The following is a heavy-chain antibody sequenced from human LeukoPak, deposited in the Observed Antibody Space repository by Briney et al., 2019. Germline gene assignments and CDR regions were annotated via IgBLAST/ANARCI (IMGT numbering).Heavy chain of an antibody. J-gene: IGHJ4*02. Sequence: SETLSLTCTVSGGSISSGDYYWSWIRQPPGKGLEWIGYIYYSGSTYYNPSLKSRVTISVDTSKNQFSLKLSSVTAADTAVYYCARESYCGGDCYSEDWGQGTLVTVSS. CDR2: IYYSGST. V-gene: IGHV4-30-4*01. CDR3: ARESYCGGDCYSED. CDR1: GGSISSGDYY. D-gene: IGHD2-21*02.